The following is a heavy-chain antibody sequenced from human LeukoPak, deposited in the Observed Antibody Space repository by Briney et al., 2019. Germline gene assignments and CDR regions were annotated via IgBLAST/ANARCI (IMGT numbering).Heavy chain of an antibody. CDR3: ARAYYYDSSGYSPE. Sequence: QSGGSLRLSCAASGFTVSSNYMSWVRQAPGKGLEWVSVIYSGGSTYYADSVKGRFTISRDNSKNTLYLQMNSLRAEDTAVYYCARAYYYDSSGYSPEWGQGTLVTVSS. V-gene: IGHV3-66*01. J-gene: IGHJ4*02. CDR1: GFTVSSNY. D-gene: IGHD3-22*01. CDR2: IYSGGST.